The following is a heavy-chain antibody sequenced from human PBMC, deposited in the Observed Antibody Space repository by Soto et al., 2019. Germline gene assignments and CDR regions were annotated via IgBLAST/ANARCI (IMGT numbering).Heavy chain of an antibody. J-gene: IGHJ6*02. CDR2: IYTSGST. V-gene: IGHV4-4*07. CDR1: GGSISSYY. Sequence: SETLSLTCTVSGGSISSYYWSWIRQPAGKGLEWIGRIYTSGSTNYNPSLKSRVTMSVDTSKNRFSLKLSSVTAADTAVYYCARELARRYQPAHMDVWGQGTTVTVSS. D-gene: IGHD2-2*01. CDR3: ARELARRYQPAHMDV.